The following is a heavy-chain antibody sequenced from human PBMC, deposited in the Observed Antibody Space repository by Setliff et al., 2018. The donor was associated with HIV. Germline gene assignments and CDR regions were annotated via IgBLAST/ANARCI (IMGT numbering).Heavy chain of an antibody. CDR2: MSFSANS. D-gene: IGHD3-10*01. Sequence: SETLSLTCNVSGGSIKDYYWSWIRQPPGKGLEWLGYMSFSANSNYNPSLKNRITISIDPSKNQFSLRLKSVTAADAAIYYCARGAGAFGAKLDSWGQGSLVTVSS. CDR1: GGSIKDYY. CDR3: ARGAGAFGAKLDS. J-gene: IGHJ4*02. V-gene: IGHV4-59*01.